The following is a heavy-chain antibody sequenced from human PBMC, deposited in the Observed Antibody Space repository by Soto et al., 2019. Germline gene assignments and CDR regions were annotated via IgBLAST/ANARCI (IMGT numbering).Heavy chain of an antibody. V-gene: IGHV3-30*18. D-gene: IGHD6-19*01. J-gene: IGHJ4*02. CDR3: AKNGEEEAVAGTTLFDY. CDR2: ISYDGSNK. Sequence: GGSLRLSCAASGFTFSGSAMHWVRQASGKGLEWAAVISYDGSNKYYADSVKGRFTISRDNSKNTLYLQMNSLRAEDTAVYYCAKNGEEEAVAGTTLFDYWGQGTLATVSS. CDR1: GFTFSGSA.